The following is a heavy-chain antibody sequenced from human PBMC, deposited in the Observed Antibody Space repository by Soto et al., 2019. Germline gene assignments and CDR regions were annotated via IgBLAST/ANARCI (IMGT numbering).Heavy chain of an antibody. J-gene: IGHJ4*02. V-gene: IGHV3-23*01. CDR2: ISVRGDSA. D-gene: IGHD2-15*01. CDR1: GLTFSNYA. CDR3: TQGSRGYCGSGNCPPKPYFDY. Sequence: EVQLLESGGGLLQPGGSLRLSCAASGLTFSNYAMSWVRQAPGKGLEWVSTISVRGDSADYADSVKGLFTISRDNSKNTVYLKMNSLRAEATAVYYCTQGSRGYCGSGNCPPKPYFDYWGQGTLVTVSS.